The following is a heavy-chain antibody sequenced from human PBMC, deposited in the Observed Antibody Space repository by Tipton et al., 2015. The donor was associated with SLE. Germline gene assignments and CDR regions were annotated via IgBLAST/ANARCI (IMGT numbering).Heavy chain of an antibody. CDR3: ARDGENTSSWYIDH. Sequence: QSGAEVKTPGASVRVSCKASGYTITGHYIHWARRAPGQGLEWMGRINPNTGSTDYAEEFQGRVSMTTDTSINTVYVDMPRLTSDDTAVYFCARDGENTSSWYIDHWGQGTLVTVSS. V-gene: IGHV1-2*06. D-gene: IGHD6-13*01. CDR2: INPNTGST. CDR1: GYTITGHY. J-gene: IGHJ4*02.